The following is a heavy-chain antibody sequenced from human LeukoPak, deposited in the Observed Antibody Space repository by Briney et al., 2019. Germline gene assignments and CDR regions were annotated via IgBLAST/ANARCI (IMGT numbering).Heavy chain of an antibody. CDR2: ILYDGSNT. J-gene: IGHJ3*02. Sequence: QTGGSLRLSCAASGFTFSSYGIHWVRQAPGKGLEWVAVILYDGSNTYYADSVKGRFTVSRDNSKKTLYLQMNSLRAEDTAVYYCARGDILTGSPDAFDIWGQGTMVTVSS. CDR1: GFTFSSYG. CDR3: ARGDILTGSPDAFDI. V-gene: IGHV3-33*01. D-gene: IGHD3-9*01.